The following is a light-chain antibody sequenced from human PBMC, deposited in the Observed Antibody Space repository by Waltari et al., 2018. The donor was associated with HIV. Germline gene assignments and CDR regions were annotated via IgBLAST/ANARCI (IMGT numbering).Light chain of an antibody. Sequence: SALTQPASVSGSPGQSITISCTGTSSDVGSYNLVPWYQQHPGKAPKLMIYEVSKRPSGVSNRFSGSKSGNTASLTISGLQAEDEADYYCCSYAGSSTCWVFGGGTKLTVL. CDR2: EVS. CDR1: SSDVGSYNL. J-gene: IGLJ3*02. V-gene: IGLV2-23*02. CDR3: CSYAGSSTCWV.